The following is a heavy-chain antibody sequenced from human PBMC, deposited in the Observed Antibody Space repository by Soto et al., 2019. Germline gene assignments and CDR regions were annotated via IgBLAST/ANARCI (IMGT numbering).Heavy chain of an antibody. Sequence: QVQLVQSGAEVKKPGASVTVSCKASGYTFTNYGISWVRQAPGQGLEWMGWISVFNGNTNYAQKLQGRVTMTTDTSTSKAYMELRSLRSDDTAVYYCARVASDYYDGSGYAIDYWGQGTLVTVSS. CDR2: ISVFNGNT. V-gene: IGHV1-18*01. J-gene: IGHJ4*02. D-gene: IGHD3-22*01. CDR1: GYTFTNYG. CDR3: ARVASDYYDGSGYAIDY.